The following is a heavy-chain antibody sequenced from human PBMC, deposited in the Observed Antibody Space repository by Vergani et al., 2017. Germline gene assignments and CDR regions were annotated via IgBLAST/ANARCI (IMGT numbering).Heavy chain of an antibody. J-gene: IGHJ2*01. Sequence: QVQLVQSGAEVKKPGSSVKVSCKASGGTFSSYTISWVRQAPGQGLEWMGRIIPILGIANYAQKFQGRVTITADKSTSTAYMELGSLRSEDTAVYYCARDPSPYYYDSSGYYFPYWYFDLWGRGTLVTVSS. V-gene: IGHV1-69*08. D-gene: IGHD3-22*01. CDR2: IIPILGIA. CDR1: GGTFSSYT. CDR3: ARDPSPYYYDSSGYYFPYWYFDL.